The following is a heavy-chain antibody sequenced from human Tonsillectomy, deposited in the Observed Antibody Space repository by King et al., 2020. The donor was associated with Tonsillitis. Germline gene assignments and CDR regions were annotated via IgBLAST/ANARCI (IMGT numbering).Heavy chain of an antibody. V-gene: IGHV3-33*05. CDR2: ISYDGSNK. Sequence: VQLVESGGGVVQPGRSLRLSCAASGFTFSTYGIHWVRQAPGKGLEWVALISYDGSNKYYADPVRGRFTISRDTSKNTVYLQMNSLRAEDTAVYYCASAYYYDTSRTPDYWGQGPLITVSS. CDR1: GFTFSTYG. D-gene: IGHD3-22*01. J-gene: IGHJ4*02. CDR3: ASAYYYDTSRTPDY.